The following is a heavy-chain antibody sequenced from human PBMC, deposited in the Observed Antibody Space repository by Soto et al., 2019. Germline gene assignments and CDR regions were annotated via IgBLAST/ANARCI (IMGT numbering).Heavy chain of an antibody. J-gene: IGHJ4*02. Sequence: HPGGSLSLSCAASGFTFNNYAMGWVRQAPGKGLEWVSAITDSGSDTYYVDSVKGRFTISRDNSKNTVYLQMNSLRAEDTALYYCAKLGSSSWSPHYYFDYWGQGTLVTVSS. CDR2: ITDSGSDT. CDR3: AKLGSSSWSPHYYFDY. CDR1: GFTFNNYA. V-gene: IGHV3-23*01. D-gene: IGHD2-2*01.